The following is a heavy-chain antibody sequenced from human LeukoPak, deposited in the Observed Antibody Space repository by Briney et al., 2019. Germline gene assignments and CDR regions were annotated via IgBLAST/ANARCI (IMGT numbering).Heavy chain of an antibody. CDR1: GYSFNSFC. CDR3: ARRPHYNILTGYVYYFDY. D-gene: IGHD3-9*01. CDR2: IYPGDSDT. Sequence: GESLKISCKGSGYSFNSFCIGWVRQMPGKGLEWMGIIYPGDSDTRYSPSFQGQVTISADKSISTAYLQWSSLKASDTAMYYCARRPHYNILTGYVYYFDYWGQGTLVTVSS. V-gene: IGHV5-51*01. J-gene: IGHJ4*02.